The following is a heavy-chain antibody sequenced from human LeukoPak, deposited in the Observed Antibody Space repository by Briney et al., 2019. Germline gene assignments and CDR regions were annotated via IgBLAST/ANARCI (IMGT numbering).Heavy chain of an antibody. Sequence: ASVKVSCKASGYTFTSYGISWVRQAPGQGLEWMGWISAYNGNTNYAQKLQGRVTMTTDTSTSTAYMELRSLRSDDTAVYYCARGCSGGSCDPPFFDYWGQGTLVTVSS. CDR3: ARGCSGGSCDPPFFDY. CDR1: GYTFTSYG. J-gene: IGHJ4*02. D-gene: IGHD2-15*01. V-gene: IGHV1-18*01. CDR2: ISAYNGNT.